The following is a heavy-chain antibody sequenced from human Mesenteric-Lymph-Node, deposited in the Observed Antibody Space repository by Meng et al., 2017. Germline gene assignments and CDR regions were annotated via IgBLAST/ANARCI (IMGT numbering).Heavy chain of an antibody. V-gene: IGHV4-30-2*01. J-gene: IGHJ5*02. CDR3: VRDTRRGCGWFDP. CDR1: GGSISSGGYS. D-gene: IGHD1-26*01. CDR2: IYHSGST. Sequence: QLEEAGPGLVKPSQTLSLPCTVSGGSISSGGYSWSWIRQPPGKGLEWIGDIYHSGSTNYNPSLKSRVTISVDKSKNQFSLKLSSVTAADTAVYYCVRDTRRGCGWFDPWGQGTLVTVSS.